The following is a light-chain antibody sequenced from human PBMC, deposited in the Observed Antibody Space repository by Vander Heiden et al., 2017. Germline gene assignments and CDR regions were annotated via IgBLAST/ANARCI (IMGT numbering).Light chain of an antibody. CDR2: AAS. J-gene: IGKJ4*01. V-gene: IGKV1-33*01. CDR1: QGISNY. Sequence: DIHITHTPSSLSASVGDRVTITCQASQGISNYLAWYQQKPGKAPKLLIYAASTLQTGVPSRFSGSGSGTDFTFTISSLQPEDIATYYCQQYNNHPLTFGGGTKVEIK. CDR3: QQYNNHPLT.